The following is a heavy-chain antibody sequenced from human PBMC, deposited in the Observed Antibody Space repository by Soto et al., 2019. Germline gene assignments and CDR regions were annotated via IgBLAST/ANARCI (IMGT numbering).Heavy chain of an antibody. V-gene: IGHV3-64*01. Sequence: EVQLVESGGGLVQPGGSLRLSCAASGFTFSSYSMHWVRQAPGKGLEYVSAFISNGGTTSYPNSVKGRFTSSRDNSKTRLDLQMGRLRAEDMAVYYCGGYSGDGIWSWGQGTLVTVSS. CDR3: GGYSGDGIWS. D-gene: IGHD1-26*01. CDR2: FISNGGTT. J-gene: IGHJ5*02. CDR1: GFTFSSYS.